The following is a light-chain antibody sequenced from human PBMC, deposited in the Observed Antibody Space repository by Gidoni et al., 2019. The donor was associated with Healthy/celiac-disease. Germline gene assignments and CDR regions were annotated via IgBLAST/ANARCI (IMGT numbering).Light chain of an antibody. CDR1: NIGSKN. CDR3: QVWDSSTEV. J-gene: IGLJ1*01. Sequence: SYALTPPPSVSVALGQTASITCGGNNIGSKNVHWYQQKPRQPPVLVIYRDSNRTTGIPARFSGSNSGNTATLTISRDQDGDEADYYSQVWDSSTEVFGTGTKVTVL. CDR2: RDS. V-gene: IGLV3-9*01.